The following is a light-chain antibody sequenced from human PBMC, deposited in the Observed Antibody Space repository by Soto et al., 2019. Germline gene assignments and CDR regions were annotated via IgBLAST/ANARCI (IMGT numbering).Light chain of an antibody. CDR3: QQADSFPLT. Sequence: DIQMTQSPSSVSASIGDRVTISCRASQSVYKWLVWYQQKPGKAPKLLIYEASSLQSGVPLRFSGSGYGTDFTLTISILQPEDSATYYCQQADSFPLTFGGGTEVAI. J-gene: IGKJ4*01. V-gene: IGKV1-12*01. CDR1: QSVYKW. CDR2: EAS.